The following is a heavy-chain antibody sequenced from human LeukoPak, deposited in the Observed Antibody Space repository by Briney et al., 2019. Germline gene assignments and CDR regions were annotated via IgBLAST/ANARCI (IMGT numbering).Heavy chain of an antibody. J-gene: IGHJ5*02. CDR1: GYTFTNYG. D-gene: IGHD3-16*01. V-gene: IGHV1-18*01. CDR2: ISAYNGNT. CDR3: ARGLWDDRPKYNWFDP. Sequence: GASVKVSCKASGYTFTNYGINWVRQAPGQGLEWVGWISAYNGNTNYAQKLQGRVTMTTDTSTSTAYMELRSLRSDDTAVYYCARGLWDDRPKYNWFDPWGQGTLVTVSS.